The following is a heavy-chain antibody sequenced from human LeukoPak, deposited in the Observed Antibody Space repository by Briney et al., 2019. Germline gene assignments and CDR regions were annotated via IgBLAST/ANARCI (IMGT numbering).Heavy chain of an antibody. V-gene: IGHV3-33*01. Sequence: GGSLRLPCAASGFPFSSYGMHWVRQAPGKGLEWVARLVYDARSDYANSVKGRFSISRDDSKNTLFLDMSNLRVEDTALYYCARDLNAAFDFWGQGVLVTVSS. CDR2: LVYDARS. CDR3: ARDLNAAFDF. D-gene: IGHD6-25*01. CDR1: GFPFSSYG. J-gene: IGHJ4*02.